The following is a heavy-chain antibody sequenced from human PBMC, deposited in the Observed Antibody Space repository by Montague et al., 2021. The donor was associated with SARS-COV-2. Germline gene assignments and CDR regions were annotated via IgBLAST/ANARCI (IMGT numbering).Heavy chain of an antibody. J-gene: IGHJ5*02. CDR3: ARDRIEYGPYNWFDP. Sequence: SLRLSCAASGFTFSSYWMSWVRQAPGKGLEWVANIKQDGSEKYYVDSVKGRFTISRDNAKNSLYLQMNSLRAEDTAVYYCARDRIEYGPYNWFDPWGLGTLVTVSS. CDR2: IKQDGSEK. V-gene: IGHV3-7*03. CDR1: GFTFSSYW. D-gene: IGHD2/OR15-2a*01.